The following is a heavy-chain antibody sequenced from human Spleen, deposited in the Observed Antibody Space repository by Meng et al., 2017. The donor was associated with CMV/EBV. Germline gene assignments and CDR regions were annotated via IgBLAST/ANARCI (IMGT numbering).Heavy chain of an antibody. V-gene: IGHV1-18*01. CDR1: RYPFNSYH. Sequence: SRYPFNSYHITWVRQAPGQGLECMGWISAYTGNTTYVPKLQGRVIMTTDTSTSTAFMELRSLRSDDAAVYYCARKYYDVLTGYYLFDYWGQGTLVTVSS. D-gene: IGHD3-9*01. J-gene: IGHJ4*02. CDR3: ARKYYDVLTGYYLFDY. CDR2: ISAYTGNT.